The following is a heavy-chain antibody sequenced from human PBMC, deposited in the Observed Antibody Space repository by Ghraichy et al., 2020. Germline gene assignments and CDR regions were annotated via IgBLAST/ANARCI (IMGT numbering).Heavy chain of an antibody. CDR3: ARDLGGSYTF. CDR2: IDTDGRRT. Sequence: GRSLRLSCAASGFTFSSYWFHWVRQAPGKGLVWVSRIDTDGRRTNYADSVKGRFTISRDNAKSTLYLQMNSLRAEDTAVYHCARDLGGSYTFWGQGTMVTVSS. J-gene: IGHJ3*01. V-gene: IGHV3-74*01. D-gene: IGHD2-2*02. CDR1: GFTFSSYW.